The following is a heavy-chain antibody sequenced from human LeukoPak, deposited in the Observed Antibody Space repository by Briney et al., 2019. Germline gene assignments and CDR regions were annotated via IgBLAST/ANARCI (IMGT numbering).Heavy chain of an antibody. D-gene: IGHD3-10*01. Sequence: GGSLRFSCAASRFTFSSYVMGWVRQAPGKGLECVSAISGSGRSTYYADSVKGRFTISREDSKNTLYLQMNILRAEDTAIYYCARVSGNIQIWPQPFGDGMDVWGQGTTVTVSS. CDR3: ARVSGNIQIWPQPFGDGMDV. V-gene: IGHV3-23*01. CDR1: RFTFSSYV. CDR2: ISGSGRST. J-gene: IGHJ6*02.